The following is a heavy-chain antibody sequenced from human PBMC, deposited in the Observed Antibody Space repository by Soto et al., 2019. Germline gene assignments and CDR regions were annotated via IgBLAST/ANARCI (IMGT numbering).Heavy chain of an antibody. V-gene: IGHV3-21*01. CDR1: GFTFTRYS. J-gene: IGHJ4*02. D-gene: IGHD3-3*01. Sequence: GGSLRLSCAASGFTFTRYSMNWVRQAPGKGLEWVSSISSTTNYIYYADSMKGRFTVSRDNAKNSVYLEMNSLRAEDTALYYCAREYEDLTSNFDYWGQGTLVTVSS. CDR3: AREYEDLTSNFDY. CDR2: ISSTTNYI.